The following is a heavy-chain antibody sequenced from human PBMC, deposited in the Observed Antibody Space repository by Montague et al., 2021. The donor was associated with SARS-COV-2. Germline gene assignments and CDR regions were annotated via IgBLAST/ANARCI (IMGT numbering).Heavy chain of an antibody. Sequence: SETLSLTCAVYGGSFSGYYWSWIRQPPGKGLEWIGEINHSGSTNYNPCLKSRVTISVDTSKNQFSLKLSSVTAADTAVYYCASLTLGYCSSTSCYSDWFDPWGQGTLVTVSS. V-gene: IGHV4-34*01. CDR1: GGSFSGYY. CDR3: ASLTLGYCSSTSCYSDWFDP. D-gene: IGHD2-2*02. CDR2: INHSGST. J-gene: IGHJ5*02.